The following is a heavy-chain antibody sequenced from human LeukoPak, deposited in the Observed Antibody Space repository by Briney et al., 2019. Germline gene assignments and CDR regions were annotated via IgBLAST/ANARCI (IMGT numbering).Heavy chain of an antibody. D-gene: IGHD5-18*01. CDR2: IIPILGIA. CDR1: GGTFSSYA. Sequence: GASEKVSCKASGGTFSSYAISWVRQAPGQGLEWMGRIIPILGIANYAQKFQGRVTITADKSTSTAYMELSSLRSEDTAVYYCAREPYGYNLYYYYGMDVWGQGTTVTVSS. V-gene: IGHV1-69*04. J-gene: IGHJ6*02. CDR3: AREPYGYNLYYYYGMDV.